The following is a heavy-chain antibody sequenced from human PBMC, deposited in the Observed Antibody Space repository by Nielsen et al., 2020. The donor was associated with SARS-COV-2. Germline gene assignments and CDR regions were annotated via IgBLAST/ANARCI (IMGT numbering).Heavy chain of an antibody. CDR1: GASISTYY. CDR2: IYYSGST. V-gene: IGHV4-59*01. D-gene: IGHD4-17*01. J-gene: IGHJ6*02. Sequence: SDTLSPPCTVSGASISTYYWNWIRQPPGKGLEWIGYIYYSGSTKYNPSLKSRVTVSLDTSTNQFSLKLSTATAADTAVYYCARSFGDYEGGTYYYYYGMDVWGQGTTVTVSS. CDR3: ARSFGDYEGGTYYYYYGMDV.